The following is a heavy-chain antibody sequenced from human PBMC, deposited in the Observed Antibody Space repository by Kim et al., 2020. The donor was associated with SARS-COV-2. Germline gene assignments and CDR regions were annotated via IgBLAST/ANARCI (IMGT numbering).Heavy chain of an antibody. CDR2: ISSGT. V-gene: IGHV3-23*01. CDR3: AKEVCGSNSCYYFDY. CDR1: GFFLTPYG. D-gene: IGHD2-2*01. Sequence: GGSLRLSCAASGFFLTPYGVSWVRQAPGKGLEWVSAISSGTYYADSAKGRFTISRDNSKNTVFLQMNSLRAEDTAVYYCAKEVCGSNSCYYFDYWGQGTLVTVAS. J-gene: IGHJ4*02.